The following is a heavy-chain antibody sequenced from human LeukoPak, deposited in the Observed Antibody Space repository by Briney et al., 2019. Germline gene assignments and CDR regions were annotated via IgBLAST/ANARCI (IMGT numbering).Heavy chain of an antibody. CDR3: ARGSLRSLPHYYYMNV. V-gene: IGHV1-2*02. Sequence: ASVKVSCKASGYTFTGYYMHWVRQAPGQGLEWMGWINPNSGGTNYAQKFQGRVTMTRDTSISTAYMELSRLRSDDTAVYYCARGSLRSLPHYYYMNVWGKGTTVTVSS. CDR2: INPNSGGT. D-gene: IGHD5/OR15-5a*01. J-gene: IGHJ6*03. CDR1: GYTFTGYY.